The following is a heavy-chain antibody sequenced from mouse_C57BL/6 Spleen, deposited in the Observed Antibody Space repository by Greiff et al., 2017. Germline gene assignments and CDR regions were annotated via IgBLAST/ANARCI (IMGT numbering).Heavy chain of an antibody. CDR2: INPNNGGT. D-gene: IGHD2-4*01. CDR1: GYTFTDYY. CDR3: ARGYYDYDDYFDY. J-gene: IGHJ2*01. V-gene: IGHV1-26*01. Sequence: EVQLQQSGPELVKPGASVKISCKASGYTFTDYYMNWVKQSHGKSLEWIGDINPNNGGTSYNQKFKGKATLTVDKSSSTAYMELRSLTSEDSAVYYCARGYYDYDDYFDYWGQGTTLTVSS.